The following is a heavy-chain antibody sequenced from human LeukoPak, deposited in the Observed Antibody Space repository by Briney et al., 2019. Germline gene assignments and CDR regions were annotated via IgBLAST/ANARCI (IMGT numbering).Heavy chain of an antibody. CDR1: GFTFSTYT. Sequence: GSLRLSCAASGFTFSTYTLNWVRQPPGKGLEWIGEINHSGSTNYNPSLKSRVTISVDTSKNQFSLKLSSVTAADTAVYYCARQGGTYSSSWYYWGQGTLVTVSS. CDR2: INHSGST. CDR3: ARQGGTYSSSWYY. D-gene: IGHD6-13*01. J-gene: IGHJ4*02. V-gene: IGHV4-34*01.